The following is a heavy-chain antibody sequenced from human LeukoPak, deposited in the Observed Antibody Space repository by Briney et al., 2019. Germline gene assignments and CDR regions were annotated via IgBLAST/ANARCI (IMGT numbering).Heavy chain of an antibody. CDR3: ARRGVVIRVILVGFHKEAFYFDS. Sequence: GGSLRLSCAVSGITLSNYGMSWVRQAPGKGLEWVAGISDSGGSTNYAGSVKGRFTISRDNPKNTLYLQMNSLRAEDTAVYFCARRGVVIRVILVGFHKEAFYFDSWGQGALVTVSS. J-gene: IGHJ4*02. CDR1: GITLSNYG. D-gene: IGHD3-22*01. CDR2: ISDSGGST. V-gene: IGHV3-23*01.